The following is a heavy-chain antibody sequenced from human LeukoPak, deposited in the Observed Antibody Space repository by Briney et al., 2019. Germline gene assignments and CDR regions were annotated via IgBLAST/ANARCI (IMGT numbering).Heavy chain of an antibody. Sequence: GGSLRLSCAASGFTFSSYAMHWVRQAPVKGLEWVAVISYDGSNKYYADSVKGRFTISRDNSKNTLYLQMNSLRAEDTAVYYCARGTAVLLWFGAQSGLDPWGQGTLVTVSS. CDR2: ISYDGSNK. V-gene: IGHV3-30-3*01. J-gene: IGHJ5*02. CDR3: ARGTAVLLWFGAQSGLDP. CDR1: GFTFSSYA. D-gene: IGHD3-10*01.